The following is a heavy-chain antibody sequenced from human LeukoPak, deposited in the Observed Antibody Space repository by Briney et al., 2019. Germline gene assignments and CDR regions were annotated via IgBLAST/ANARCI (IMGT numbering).Heavy chain of an antibody. CDR2: IYYSGST. J-gene: IGHJ3*02. CDR3: ASLDILTGSDAFDI. V-gene: IGHV4-31*03. CDR1: GGSISSGGYY. Sequence: SETLSLTCTVSGGSISSGGYYWSWIRQHPGKGLEWIGYIYYSGSTYYNPSLKSRVTISVDTSKNQFSLKLSSVTAADTAVYYCASLDILTGSDAFDIWGQGTMVTVSS. D-gene: IGHD3-9*01.